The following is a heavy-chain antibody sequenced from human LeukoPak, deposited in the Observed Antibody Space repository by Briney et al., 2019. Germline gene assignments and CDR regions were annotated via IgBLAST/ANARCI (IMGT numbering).Heavy chain of an antibody. J-gene: IGHJ4*02. V-gene: IGHV3-21*01. Sequence: PGGSLRLSCAASGFTFSSDSMNWVRQAPGKGLEWVSSIGSLSDYIYYADSVKGRFTISRDNAKKSLYLQMNSLRAEDTAVYYCARDLNTARFDYWGQGTLVTVSS. CDR1: GFTFSSDS. CDR2: IGSLSDYI. CDR3: ARDLNTARFDY. D-gene: IGHD5-18*01.